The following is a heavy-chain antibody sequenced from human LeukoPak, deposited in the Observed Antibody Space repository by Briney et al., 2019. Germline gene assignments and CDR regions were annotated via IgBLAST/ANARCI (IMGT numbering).Heavy chain of an antibody. D-gene: IGHD2-15*01. Sequence: SETLSLPCTVSGGSISGYYWSWVRQPPGKGLEWIGGIYYSGTTNYNPSLKSRVTLSIDASKNQFSLKLSSVTAADTAVYFCARRTCSGNNCYLYHFDYWGQGALVTVSS. J-gene: IGHJ4*02. V-gene: IGHV4-59*01. CDR3: ARRTCSGNNCYLYHFDY. CDR2: IYYSGTT. CDR1: GGSISGYY.